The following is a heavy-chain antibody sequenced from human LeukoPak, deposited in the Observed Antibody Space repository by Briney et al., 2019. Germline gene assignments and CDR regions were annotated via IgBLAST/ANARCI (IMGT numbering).Heavy chain of an antibody. Sequence: GASVKVSCKASGGTFSSYAISWVRQAPVQGLEWMGRIIPIFGTANYAQKFQGRVTITTDESTSTAYMELSSLRSEDTAVYYCARERAMAHALDYWGQGTLVTVSS. J-gene: IGHJ4*02. CDR1: GGTFSSYA. D-gene: IGHD5-18*01. V-gene: IGHV1-69*05. CDR2: IIPIFGTA. CDR3: ARERAMAHALDY.